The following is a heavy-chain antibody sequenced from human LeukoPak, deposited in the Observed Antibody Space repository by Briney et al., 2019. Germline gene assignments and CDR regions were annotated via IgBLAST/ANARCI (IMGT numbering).Heavy chain of an antibody. Sequence: GGSLRLSCAASGFTVSSNYMSWVRQAPGKGLEWVSVIYSGGSTYYADSVKGRFTISRDNSKNTLYLQMNSLRAEDTAVYHCAKDPDYGDYPIFDYWGQGTLVTVSS. CDR1: GFTVSSNY. CDR3: AKDPDYGDYPIFDY. D-gene: IGHD4-17*01. J-gene: IGHJ4*02. CDR2: IYSGGST. V-gene: IGHV3-66*01.